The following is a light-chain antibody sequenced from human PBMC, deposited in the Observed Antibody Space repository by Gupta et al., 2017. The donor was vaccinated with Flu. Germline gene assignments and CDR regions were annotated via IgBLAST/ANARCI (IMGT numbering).Light chain of an antibody. J-gene: IGLJ3*02. CDR2: DMI. V-gene: IGLV7-46*01. Sequence: TLTFTATTSAVTSDNYCYWYQQQPDKAPSKLIFDMINKHSWTPARFSGSIFGGKAALTISGAQPEDEAEYYCLLSPCGAASRGVFGGGTKLTVL. CDR3: LLSPCGAASRGV. CDR1: TSAVTSDNY.